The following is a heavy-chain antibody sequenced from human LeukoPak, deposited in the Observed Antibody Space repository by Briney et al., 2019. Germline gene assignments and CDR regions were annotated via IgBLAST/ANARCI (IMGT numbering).Heavy chain of an antibody. CDR3: ARADLHDYVWGSYRPNNWFDP. CDR2: INPNSGGT. Sequence: ASVKVSCKASGYTFTGYYMHWVRQAPGQGLEWMGWINPNSGGTNYAQKFQGRVTMTRDTSISTAYMELSRLRSDDTAVYYCARADLHDYVWGSYRPNNWFDPWGQGTLVTVSS. V-gene: IGHV1-2*02. CDR1: GYTFTGYY. D-gene: IGHD3-16*02. J-gene: IGHJ5*02.